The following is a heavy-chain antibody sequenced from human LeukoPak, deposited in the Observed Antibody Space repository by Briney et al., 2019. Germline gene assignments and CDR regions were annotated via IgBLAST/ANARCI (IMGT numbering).Heavy chain of an antibody. CDR2: ISRSGSTI. V-gene: IGHV3-48*03. J-gene: IGHJ3*02. CDR3: ARDKDTIFGPGPSGAFDI. CDR1: GFTFSSYE. Sequence: PGGSLRLSCAASGFTFSSYEMNWVRQAPGKGLEWVSYISRSGSTIYYADSVKGRFTISRDNAKNSLYLQMNSLRAEDTAVYYCARDKDTIFGPGPSGAFDIWGQGTMVTVSS. D-gene: IGHD3-3*01.